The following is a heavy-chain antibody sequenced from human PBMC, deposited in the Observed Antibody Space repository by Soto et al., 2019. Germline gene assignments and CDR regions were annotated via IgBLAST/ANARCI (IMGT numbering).Heavy chain of an antibody. D-gene: IGHD2-21*02. Sequence: QVQLVQSGAEVKKPGSSVKVSYKASGGTFSSYAISWVRQAPGQGLEWMGGIIPIFGTANYAQKFQGRVTITADESTSTAYMELSSLRSEDTAVYYCARAYCGGDCYWEGFDYWGQGTLVTVSS. CDR2: IIPIFGTA. J-gene: IGHJ4*02. V-gene: IGHV1-69*01. CDR1: GGTFSSYA. CDR3: ARAYCGGDCYWEGFDY.